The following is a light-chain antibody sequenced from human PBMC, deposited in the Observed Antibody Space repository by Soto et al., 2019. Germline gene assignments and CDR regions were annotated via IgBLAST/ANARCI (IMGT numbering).Light chain of an antibody. CDR1: SGHSSYA. Sequence: QSVLTQSPSASASLGASVKLTCTLSSGHSSYAIAWHQQQPEKGPRYLMKLNSDGRHSKGDGIPDRFSGSSSGAERYLTISSLQSEDDADYYCQTWRTGIQVFGGGTKVTVL. V-gene: IGLV4-69*01. CDR2: LNSDGRH. J-gene: IGLJ2*01. CDR3: QTWRTGIQV.